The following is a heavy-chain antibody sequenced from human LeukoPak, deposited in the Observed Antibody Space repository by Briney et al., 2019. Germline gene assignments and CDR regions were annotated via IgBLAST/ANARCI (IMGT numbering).Heavy chain of an antibody. CDR2: ISYDGSNK. J-gene: IGHJ4*02. D-gene: IGHD5/OR15-5a*01. Sequence: GRSLRLSCAASGFTFSSYGMHWVRQAPGKGLEWVAVISYDGSNKYYADSVKGRFTISRDNSKNTLYLQMNNLRAEDTAVYYCAKDRWARGDQVSTADSVHYWGQGTLVTVSS. V-gene: IGHV3-30*18. CDR1: GFTFSSYG. CDR3: AKDRWARGDQVSTADSVHY.